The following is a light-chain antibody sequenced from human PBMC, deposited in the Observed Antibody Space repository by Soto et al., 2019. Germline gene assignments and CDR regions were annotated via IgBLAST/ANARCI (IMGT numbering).Light chain of an antibody. CDR1: QTISNT. CDR3: QYYNNWLAT. J-gene: IGKJ4*01. Sequence: EVVMTQSPAPLSVSPGDKVSLSCRANQTISNTLAWYHQKPGQAPRLLIYAASTRATGVSARFSGSGSGTEFTLTISSLQSEDSTSYYCQYYNNWLATFGGGTKVDIK. CDR2: AAS. V-gene: IGKV3-15*01.